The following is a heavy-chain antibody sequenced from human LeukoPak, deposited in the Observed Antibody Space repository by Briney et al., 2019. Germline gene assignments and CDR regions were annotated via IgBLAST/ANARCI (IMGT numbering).Heavy chain of an antibody. J-gene: IGHJ4*02. CDR1: GFAFNDYD. V-gene: IGHV3-43*02. CDR2: ISGDGGSI. D-gene: IGHD5-24*01. CDR3: ARDIGRWLPLRD. Sequence: GGSLRLSCAASGFAFNDYDMHWVRQAPGKGLEWVSLISGDGGSIYYVDSVKGRFTISRDNSRNSLYLQTNSLRTEDTALYYCARDIGRWLPLRDWGQGTLVTVSS.